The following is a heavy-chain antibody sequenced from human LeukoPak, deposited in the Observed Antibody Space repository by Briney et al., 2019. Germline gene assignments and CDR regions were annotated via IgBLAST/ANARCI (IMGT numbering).Heavy chain of an antibody. V-gene: IGHV4-4*07. D-gene: IGHD5-18*01. CDR1: GGSISSYY. CDR2: IYTSGST. J-gene: IGHJ3*02. Sequence: TLSLTCTVSGGSISSYYWSRIRQPAGKGLEWIGRIYTSGSTNYNPSLKSRVTMSVDTSKNQFSLKLSSVTAADTAVYYCARESDVDTAMADDAFDIWGQGTMVTVSS. CDR3: ARESDVDTAMADDAFDI.